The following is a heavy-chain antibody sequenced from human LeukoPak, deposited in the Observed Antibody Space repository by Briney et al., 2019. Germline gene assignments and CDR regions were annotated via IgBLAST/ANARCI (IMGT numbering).Heavy chain of an antibody. Sequence: GGSLKISCKGSGYSFTSYWIGWVRQMPGKGLEWMGIIYPGDSDTRYSPSFQGQVTMSADKSINTAYLQWSSLKASDTAMYYCARRQGCSSTSCPPDSWGQGTLVTVSS. D-gene: IGHD2-2*01. J-gene: IGHJ4*02. CDR2: IYPGDSDT. V-gene: IGHV5-51*01. CDR3: ARRQGCSSTSCPPDS. CDR1: GYSFTSYW.